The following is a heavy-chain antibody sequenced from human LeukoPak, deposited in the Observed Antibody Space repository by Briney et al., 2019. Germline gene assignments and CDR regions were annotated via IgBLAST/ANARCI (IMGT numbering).Heavy chain of an antibody. CDR1: GGSISSYY. CDR2: IYTSGST. Sequence: SSETLSLTCTVSGGSISSYYWSWIRQPAGKGLEWIGRIYTSGSTNYNPSLKSRVTMSVDTSKNQFSLKLSSVTAADTAVYYRARDGLRRYYGSGSYRYFDYWGQGTLVTVSS. J-gene: IGHJ4*02. CDR3: ARDGLRRYYGSGSYRYFDY. D-gene: IGHD3-10*01. V-gene: IGHV4-4*07.